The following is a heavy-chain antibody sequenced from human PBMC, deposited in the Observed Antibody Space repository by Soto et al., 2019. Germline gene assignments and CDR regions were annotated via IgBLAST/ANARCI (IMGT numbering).Heavy chain of an antibody. CDR3: ATRSYGMDV. J-gene: IGHJ6*02. CDR1: GGSISSNNW. V-gene: IGHV4-4*02. CDR2: VFHNGNS. Sequence: ASETLSLTCAVSGGSISSNNWWSWVRQPPGKGLEWNGEVFHNGNSNYNSSLKSRVIISLDKSENQFFLKLTFLTAADTALYFCATRSYGMDVWGQGTTVTVSS.